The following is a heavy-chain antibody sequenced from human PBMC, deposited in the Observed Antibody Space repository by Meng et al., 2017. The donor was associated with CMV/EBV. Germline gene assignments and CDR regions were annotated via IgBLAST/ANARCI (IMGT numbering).Heavy chain of an antibody. D-gene: IGHD3-3*01. Sequence: SSMWMSGAGKTPGKGMEWVASIKEDGTETDYMDAVRGVSTIARDNAMDSRFLQRRSLRAEDTAVYYGARGLTIFGVLKPPASVRWGRGTLVTVSS. CDR2: IKEDGTET. V-gene: IGHV3-7*01. J-gene: IGHJ4*02. CDR3: ARGLTIFGVLKPPASVR. CDR1: SSMW.